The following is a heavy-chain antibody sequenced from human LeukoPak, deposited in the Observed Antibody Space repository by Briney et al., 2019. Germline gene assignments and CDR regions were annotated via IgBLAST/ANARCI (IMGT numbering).Heavy chain of an antibody. D-gene: IGHD3-3*01. CDR1: GYSISSGYY. CDR2: IYHSGST. CDR3: ARLHDFWSGFDY. V-gene: IGHV4-38-2*01. J-gene: IGHJ4*02. Sequence: PSETLSLTCAVSGYSISSGYYWGWIRQAPGKGLEWSGSIYHSGSTYYNPSLKSRVTISVDTSKNQFSLKLSSVTAADTAVYYCARLHDFWSGFDYWGQGTLVTVSS.